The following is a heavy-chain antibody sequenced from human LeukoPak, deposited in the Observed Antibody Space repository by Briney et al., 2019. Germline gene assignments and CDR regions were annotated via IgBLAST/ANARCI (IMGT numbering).Heavy chain of an antibody. V-gene: IGHV3-21*01. CDR1: GFTFSTYT. CDR2: ISSISSHI. Sequence: GSLRLSCAASGFTFSTYTMNWVRQAPGQGLEWVSSISSISSHIFYADSVKGRFTISRDNAKNSLYLQMSSLRAEDTAVYYCAKAPRGTTVTPRGAFDIWGQGTMVTVSS. J-gene: IGHJ3*02. D-gene: IGHD4-17*01. CDR3: AKAPRGTTVTPRGAFDI.